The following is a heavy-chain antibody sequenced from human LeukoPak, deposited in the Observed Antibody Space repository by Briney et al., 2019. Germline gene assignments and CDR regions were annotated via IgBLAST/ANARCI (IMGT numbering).Heavy chain of an antibody. CDR2: IWYDGSNK. J-gene: IGHJ6*02. CDR1: GFTFSSCG. D-gene: IGHD2-15*01. CDR3: ARSPPRYCSGGSCYLTYYYYGMDV. Sequence: PGRSLRLSCAASGFTFSSCGMHWVRQAPGKGLEWVAVIWYDGSNKYYADSVKGRFTISRDNSKNTLYLQMNSLRAEDTAVYYCARSPPRYCSGGSCYLTYYYYGMDVWGQGTTVTVSS. V-gene: IGHV3-33*01.